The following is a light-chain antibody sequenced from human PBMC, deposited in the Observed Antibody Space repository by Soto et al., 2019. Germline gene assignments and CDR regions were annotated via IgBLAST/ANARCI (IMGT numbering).Light chain of an antibody. Sequence: QSALTQPASVSGSPGQSITISCTGTSSDVGSYNLVSWYQQHPGKAPELMIYENSERPSGVSNRFSGSKSGNTASLTISGLQAEDEADYYCCSYAGSSTFVVFGGGTQLTVL. CDR1: SSDVGSYNL. CDR2: ENS. J-gene: IGLJ2*01. V-gene: IGLV2-23*01. CDR3: CSYAGSSTFVV.